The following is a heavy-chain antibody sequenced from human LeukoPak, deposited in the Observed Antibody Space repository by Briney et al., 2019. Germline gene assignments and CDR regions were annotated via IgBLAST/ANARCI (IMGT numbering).Heavy chain of an antibody. J-gene: IGHJ5*02. CDR1: GGSISSSSYY. Sequence: SETLSLTCTVSGGSISSSSYYWGWIRQPPGKGLEWIGSIYYSGSTYYNPSLKSRVTISVDRSKNQFSLKLSSVTAADTAVYYCARVRGYSSSWFTHWGQGTLVTVTS. CDR3: ARVRGYSSSWFTH. V-gene: IGHV4-39*07. CDR2: IYYSGST. D-gene: IGHD6-19*01.